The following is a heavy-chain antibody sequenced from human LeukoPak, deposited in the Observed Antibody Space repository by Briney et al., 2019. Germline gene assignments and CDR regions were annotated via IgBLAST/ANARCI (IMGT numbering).Heavy chain of an antibody. CDR1: GVSFSGYY. J-gene: IGHJ5*02. V-gene: IGHV4-34*01. Sequence: SETLSLTCAVHGVSFSGYYWSWIRQPPGKGLERIGEINHSGSTNYNPSLKSRVTISVDTSKNQFSLKLSSVTAAETAVYYCARDSGTTGEVKFDPWGQGTLVTVSS. CDR2: INHSGST. D-gene: IGHD3-10*01. CDR3: ARDSGTTGEVKFDP.